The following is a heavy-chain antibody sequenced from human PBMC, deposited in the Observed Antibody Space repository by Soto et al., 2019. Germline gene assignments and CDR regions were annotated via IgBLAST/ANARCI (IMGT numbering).Heavy chain of an antibody. CDR1: GYSFTAYY. CDR3: ARDKDYCSGGSCSSERGSNYYYGMDV. D-gene: IGHD2-15*01. V-gene: IGHV1-2*02. CDR2: VNPNTGGT. J-gene: IGHJ6*02. Sequence: ASGKVSCKPSGYSFTAYYIHGLQQAPGQGLEWMGWVNPNTGGTNYAQKFQGRVTKIRHPPISTGYMELSRLRSDDTAVYYCARDKDYCSGGSCSSERGSNYYYGMDVWGQGTPVTVSS.